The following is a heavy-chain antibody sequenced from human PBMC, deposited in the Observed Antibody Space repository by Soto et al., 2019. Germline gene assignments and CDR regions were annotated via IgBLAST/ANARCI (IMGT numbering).Heavy chain of an antibody. CDR1: GYTFTSYY. D-gene: IGHD6-13*01. CDR3: AKRDPFIAAARDDAFDI. J-gene: IGHJ3*02. V-gene: IGHV1-46*03. CDR2: INPSGGST. Sequence: ASVKVSCKASGYTFTSYYMHWVRQAPGQGLEWMGIINPSGGSTSYAQKFQGRVTMTRDTSTSTVYMELSSLRSEDTAVYYCAKRDPFIAAARDDAFDIWGQGTLVTVSS.